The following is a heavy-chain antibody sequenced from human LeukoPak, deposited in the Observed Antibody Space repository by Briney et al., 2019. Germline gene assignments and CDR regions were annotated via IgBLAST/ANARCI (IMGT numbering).Heavy chain of an antibody. J-gene: IGHJ2*01. V-gene: IGHV3-9*01. D-gene: IGHD6-13*01. CDR2: ISWNSVSI. CDR3: AKDIGTGGTGWYFDL. Sequence: GGSLRLSCAASGFTLDDYVMHWVRRAPGRGLEWVSGISWNSVSIGYADSVKGRFTISRDNAKNSLYLQMNSLRAEDTALYYCAKDIGTGGTGWYFDLWGRGTLVTVSS. CDR1: GFTLDDYV.